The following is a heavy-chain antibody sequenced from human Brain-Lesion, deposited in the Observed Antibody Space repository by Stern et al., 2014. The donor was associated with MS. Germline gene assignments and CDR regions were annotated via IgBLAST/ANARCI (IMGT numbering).Heavy chain of an antibody. Sequence: VQLVQSGAEVKKPGASVKVSCKTSGYIFTGYYIHWVRQAPGQGLEWMAWIKPNTGGTKYAQKFQGRVAMRRATSISTAYVELSSLTSDDTAVYYCARDQRGITIFGVVTDYYYLGMDVWGQGTTVTVSS. CDR3: ARDQRGITIFGVVTDYYYLGMDV. J-gene: IGHJ6*02. CDR2: IKPNTGGT. D-gene: IGHD3-3*01. CDR1: GYIFTGYY. V-gene: IGHV1-2*02.